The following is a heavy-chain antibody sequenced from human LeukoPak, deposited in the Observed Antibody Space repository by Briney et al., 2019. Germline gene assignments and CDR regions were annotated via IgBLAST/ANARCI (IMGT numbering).Heavy chain of an antibody. Sequence: GASVKVSCKASGGTFSSYAICWVRQAPGQGLEWMGGIIPIFGTANYAQKFQGRVTITADESTSTAYMELSSLRSEDTAVYYCARVKGVVGATSYYFDYWGQGTLVTVSS. CDR2: IIPIFGTA. D-gene: IGHD1-26*01. V-gene: IGHV1-69*13. CDR3: ARVKGVVGATSYYFDY. CDR1: GGTFSSYA. J-gene: IGHJ4*02.